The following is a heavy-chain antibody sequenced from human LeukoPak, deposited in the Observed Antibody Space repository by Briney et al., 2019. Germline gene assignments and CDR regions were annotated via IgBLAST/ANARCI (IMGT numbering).Heavy chain of an antibody. CDR2: INHSGST. CDR1: GGSFSGYY. CDR3: ARFWSGVDYLDY. J-gene: IGHJ4*02. V-gene: IGHV4-34*01. Sequence: PSETLSLTCAVYGGSFSGYYWSWIRQPLGKGLEWIGEINHSGSTNYNPSLKSRVTISVDTSKNQFSLKLSSVTAADTAVYYCARFWSGVDYLDYWGQGTLVTVSS. D-gene: IGHD2-8*01.